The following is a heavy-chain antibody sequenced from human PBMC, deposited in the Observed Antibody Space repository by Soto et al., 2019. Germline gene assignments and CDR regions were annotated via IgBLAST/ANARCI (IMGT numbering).Heavy chain of an antibody. CDR2: FDPEDGET. J-gene: IGHJ3*02. CDR1: GYTLTELS. D-gene: IGHD3-16*01. Sequence: ASVKVSCKVSGYTLTELSMHWVRQAPGKGLEWMGGFDPEDGETIYAQKFQGRVTMTEDTSTDTAYMELSSLRSEDTAVYYCATSLSTGGQHAFDIWGQGTMVTVSS. V-gene: IGHV1-24*01. CDR3: ATSLSTGGQHAFDI.